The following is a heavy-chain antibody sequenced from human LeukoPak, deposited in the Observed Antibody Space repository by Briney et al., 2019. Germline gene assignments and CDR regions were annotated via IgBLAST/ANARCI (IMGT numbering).Heavy chain of an antibody. CDR3: AREERYCSSTSCSNWVIFDY. D-gene: IGHD2-2*01. Sequence: SETLSLTCTVSGGSISSYYWSWIRQPAGKGLEWIGRIYTSGSTNYNPSLKSRVTMSVDTSKNQFSLKLSSVTAADTAVYYCAREERYCSSTSCSNWVIFDYWGQGTLVTVSS. CDR2: IYTSGST. CDR1: GGSISSYY. J-gene: IGHJ4*02. V-gene: IGHV4-4*07.